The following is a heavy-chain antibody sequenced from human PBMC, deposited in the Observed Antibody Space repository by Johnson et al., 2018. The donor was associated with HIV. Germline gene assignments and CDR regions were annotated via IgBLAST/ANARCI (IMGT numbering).Heavy chain of an antibody. CDR2: LKSKTDGGTT. J-gene: IGHJ3*02. Sequence: VQLVESGGGLVQPGGSLRLSCAASGFSVSSSYMSWVRQAPGKGLEWVGRLKSKTDGGTTDYAAPVKGRFTISRDNSKNTLYLQMNSLKTEDTAVYYCTTDYSTPIVVVVAATPDAFDIWGQGTMVTVSS. D-gene: IGHD2-15*01. V-gene: IGHV3-15*01. CDR3: TTDYSTPIVVVVAATPDAFDI. CDR1: GFSVSSSY.